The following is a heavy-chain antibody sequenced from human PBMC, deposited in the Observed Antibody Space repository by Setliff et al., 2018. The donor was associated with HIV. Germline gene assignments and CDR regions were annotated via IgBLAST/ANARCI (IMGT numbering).Heavy chain of an antibody. V-gene: IGHV1-18*01. CDR3: ARGTAPRPASVLEFLEWLFPNWFDP. D-gene: IGHD3-3*02. Sequence: VASVKVSCKASGYTFNTYGISWVRQAPGQGLEWMGWISGYNGHTNLGQKFQGRVTMTRDTSISTAYMELSSLRSDDTAVYYCARGTAPRPASVLEFLEWLFPNWFDPWGQGTLVTVSS. CDR2: ISGYNGHT. CDR1: GYTFNTYG. J-gene: IGHJ5*02.